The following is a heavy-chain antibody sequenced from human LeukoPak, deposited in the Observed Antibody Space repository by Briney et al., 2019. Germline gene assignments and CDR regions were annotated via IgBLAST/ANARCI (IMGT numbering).Heavy chain of an antibody. V-gene: IGHV4-39*07. D-gene: IGHD6-19*01. J-gene: IGHJ4*02. CDR1: GDSISGSSYY. CDR2: IYYSGST. CDR3: ARLIAVAGTLDY. Sequence: SETLSLTCTVSGDSISGSSYYWGWIRQPPGKGLEWIASIYYSGSTYNNPSLKSRVTISVNTSKNQFSLKLSSVTAADTAVYYCARLIAVAGTLDYWGQGTLVTVSS.